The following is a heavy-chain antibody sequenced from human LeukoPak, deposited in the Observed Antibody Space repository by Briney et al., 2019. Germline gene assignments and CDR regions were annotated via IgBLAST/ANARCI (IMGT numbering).Heavy chain of an antibody. Sequence: GGSLRLSCAASGFTFSSYAMSWVRQAPGKGLEWVSAISGSGGSTYYADSVKGRFTISRDNSKNTLYPQMNSLRAEDTAVYYCAKLIAAAGGGDYWGQGTLVTVSS. CDR1: GFTFSSYA. CDR2: ISGSGGST. CDR3: AKLIAAAGGGDY. D-gene: IGHD6-13*01. V-gene: IGHV3-23*01. J-gene: IGHJ4*02.